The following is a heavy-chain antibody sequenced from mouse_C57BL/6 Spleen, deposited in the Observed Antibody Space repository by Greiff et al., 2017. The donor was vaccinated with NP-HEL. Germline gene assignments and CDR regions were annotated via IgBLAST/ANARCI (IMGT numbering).Heavy chain of an antibody. D-gene: IGHD2-4*01. Sequence: QVQLQQPGAELVKPGASVKLSCKASGYTFTSYWMHWVKQRPGQGLEWIGMIHPNSGSTNYNEKFKSKATLTVDKSSSTAYMQLSSLTSEDSAVYYCAMYDYDTWYFDVWGTGTTVTVSS. CDR2: IHPNSGST. V-gene: IGHV1-64*01. J-gene: IGHJ1*03. CDR1: GYTFTSYW. CDR3: AMYDYDTWYFDV.